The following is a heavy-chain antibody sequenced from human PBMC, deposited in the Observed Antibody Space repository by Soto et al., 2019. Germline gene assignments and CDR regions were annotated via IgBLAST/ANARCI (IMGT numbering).Heavy chain of an antibody. CDR1: GYTFTSYA. Sequence: QVQLVQSGAEVKKPGASVKVSCKASGYTFTSYAMHWVRQAPGQRLEWMGWINAGNGNTKYSQKFQGRVTITRDTSASTAYMELSSLRSEDTAVYYCARGAYSSGWSHYYYYGMDVWGQGTTVTVSS. CDR3: ARGAYSSGWSHYYYYGMDV. J-gene: IGHJ6*02. CDR2: INAGNGNT. D-gene: IGHD6-19*01. V-gene: IGHV1-3*01.